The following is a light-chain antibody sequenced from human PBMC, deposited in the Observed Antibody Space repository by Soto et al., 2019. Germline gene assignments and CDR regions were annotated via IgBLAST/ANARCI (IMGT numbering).Light chain of an antibody. V-gene: IGLV6-57*04. CDR3: QSYDAKNRNWV. CDR1: SGSSANNY. J-gene: IGLJ3*02. CDR2: DDD. Sequence: NFMLTQPLSVSDSPGMTITISCTRSSGSSANNYVQWYQQRPGSAPTTVIYDDDQRPSEVSDRFSGSIDGSSNSASLTISGLRTDDEADYYCQSYDAKNRNWVFGGGTKLTVL.